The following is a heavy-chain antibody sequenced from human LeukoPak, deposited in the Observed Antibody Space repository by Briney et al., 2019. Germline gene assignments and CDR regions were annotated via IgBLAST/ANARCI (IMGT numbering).Heavy chain of an antibody. D-gene: IGHD3-10*01. Sequence: GGSLRLSCVASGFTFNTFAMIWVRQPPGKGLEWVSYISSSGSTIYYADSVKGRFTISRDNAKNSLYLQMNSLRAEDTAVYYCARARGVVAPFDYWGQGTLVTVSS. CDR2: ISSSGSTI. V-gene: IGHV3-48*04. CDR1: GFTFNTFA. J-gene: IGHJ4*02. CDR3: ARARGVVAPFDY.